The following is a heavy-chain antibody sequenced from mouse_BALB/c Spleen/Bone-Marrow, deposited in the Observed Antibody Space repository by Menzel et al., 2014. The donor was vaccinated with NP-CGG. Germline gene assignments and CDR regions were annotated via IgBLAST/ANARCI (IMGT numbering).Heavy chain of an antibody. Sequence: EVKLVESGGGLVQPGGSLKLSCAASGFDFSRSWMSWVRQAPGKGLDWIGEINPDSRTENYAPSLKDKFIISRDNAKNPLYRQMRKVRVEDTALYYCALLGYYGHFAVWGAGTTVTVSS. J-gene: IGHJ1*01. CDR3: ALLGYYGHFAV. CDR2: INPDSRTE. D-gene: IGHD2-2*01. CDR1: GFDFSRSW. V-gene: IGHV4-1*02.